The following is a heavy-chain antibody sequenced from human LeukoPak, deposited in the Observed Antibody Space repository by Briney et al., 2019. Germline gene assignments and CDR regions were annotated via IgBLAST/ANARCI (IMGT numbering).Heavy chain of an antibody. D-gene: IGHD3-22*01. CDR2: IYHSGST. J-gene: IGHJ4*02. CDR3: AGYYDSSGYAVDY. CDR1: GGSISSSNW. V-gene: IGHV4-4*02. Sequence: PSETLSLTCAVSGGSISSSNWWSWVRQPPGQGLEWIGEIYHSGSTNYNPSPKSRVTISVDKSKNQFSLKLSSVTAADTAVYYCAGYYDSSGYAVDYWGQGTLVTVSS.